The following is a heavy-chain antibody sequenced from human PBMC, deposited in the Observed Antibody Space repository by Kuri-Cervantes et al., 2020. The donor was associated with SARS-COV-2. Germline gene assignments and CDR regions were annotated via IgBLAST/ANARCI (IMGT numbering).Heavy chain of an antibody. CDR2: IYHSGST. J-gene: IGHJ5*02. CDR3: AREGQDPGELLRWFDP. CDR1: GGSISSGGYS. D-gene: IGHD3-10*01. V-gene: IGHV4-30-2*01. Sequence: SETLSLTCAVSGGSISSGGYSWSWIRQPPGKGLEWIGYIYHSGSTYYNPSLKSRVTISVDRSKNQFSLKLSSVTAADTAVYYCAREGQDPGELLRWFDPWGQGTLVTVSS.